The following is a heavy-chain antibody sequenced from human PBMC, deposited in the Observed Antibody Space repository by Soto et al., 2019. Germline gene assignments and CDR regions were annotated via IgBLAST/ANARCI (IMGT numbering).Heavy chain of an antibody. CDR1: GGTFSSYT. CDR3: ARDTGAYCSSTSCYVPFDY. J-gene: IGHJ4*02. D-gene: IGHD2-2*01. CDR2: IIPILGIA. Sequence: QVQLVQSGAEVKKPGSSVKVSCKASGGTFSSYTISWVRQDPGQGLEWMGRIIPILGIANYAQKFQGRVTITADKSTSTAYMELSSLRSEDTAVYYCARDTGAYCSSTSCYVPFDYWGQGTLVTVSS. V-gene: IGHV1-69*08.